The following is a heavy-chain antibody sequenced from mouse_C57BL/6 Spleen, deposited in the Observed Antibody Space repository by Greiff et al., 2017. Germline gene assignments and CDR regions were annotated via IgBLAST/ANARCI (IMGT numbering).Heavy chain of an antibody. CDR1: GYTFTSYW. V-gene: IGHV1-53*01. Sequence: QVQLQQPGTELVKPGASVKLSCKASGYTFTSYWMHWVKQRPGHGLEWIGNINPSNGGTNYNEKFKSKATLTVDKSSSPAYMQLSSLTSEDSAVYYCARSSYCYGSSYGWYFDGWGTGTTVTVSS. D-gene: IGHD1-1*01. J-gene: IGHJ1*03. CDR3: ARSSYCYGSSYGWYFDG. CDR2: INPSNGGT.